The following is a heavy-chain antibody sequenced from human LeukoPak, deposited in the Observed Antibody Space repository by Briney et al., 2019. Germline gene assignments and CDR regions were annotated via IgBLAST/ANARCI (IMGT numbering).Heavy chain of an antibody. J-gene: IGHJ4*02. Sequence: GGSLRLSCAASGFTFSSYAMHWVRQAPGMGLEWVAVISYDGSNKYYADSVKGRFTISRDNSKNTLYLQMNSLRAEDTAVYYCARAMSTFGGVRNYFDSWGRGTLVTVSS. D-gene: IGHD3-16*01. CDR2: ISYDGSNK. CDR3: ARAMSTFGGVRNYFDS. CDR1: GFTFSSYA. V-gene: IGHV3-30-3*01.